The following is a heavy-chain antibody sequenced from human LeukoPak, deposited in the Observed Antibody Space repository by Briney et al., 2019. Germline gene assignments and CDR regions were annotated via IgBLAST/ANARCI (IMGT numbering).Heavy chain of an antibody. CDR2: ITGSGGNT. V-gene: IGHV3-23*01. CDR3: AKDDRWLQFCC. J-gene: IGHJ4*02. D-gene: IGHD5-24*01. CDR1: GFTFNSYA. Sequence: GGSLRLSCAASGFTFNSYAMNWVRQAPGKGLEWVSTITGSGGNTYYADSVEGRFTISRDNSKNTVYLQMNSLRAEDTAVYYCAKDDRWLQFCCWGQGTLVTVSA.